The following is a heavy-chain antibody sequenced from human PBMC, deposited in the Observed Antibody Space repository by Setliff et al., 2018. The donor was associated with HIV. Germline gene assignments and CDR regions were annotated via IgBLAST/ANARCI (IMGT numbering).Heavy chain of an antibody. CDR1: GFTFDDYT. J-gene: IGHJ6*03. CDR3: ARALEAPHSTGWLVYYYYYMDV. D-gene: IGHD6-19*01. CDR2: ITWDGGST. V-gene: IGHV3-43*01. Sequence: GGSLRLSCAASGFTFDDYTMHWVRQAPGKGLEWVSLITWDGGSTYYADSVKGRFTISRANAKNTLYLQMDSLRADDTAVYYCARALEAPHSTGWLVYYYYYMDVWGKGTTVTVSS.